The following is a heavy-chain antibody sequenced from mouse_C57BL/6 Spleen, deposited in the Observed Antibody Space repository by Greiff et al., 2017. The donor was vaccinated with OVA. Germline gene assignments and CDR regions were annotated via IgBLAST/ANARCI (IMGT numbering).Heavy chain of an antibody. J-gene: IGHJ1*03. CDR1: GFTFSDYY. CDR3: AREGGYYYGSSSYWYFDV. Sequence: EVKLVESEGGLVQPGSSMKLSCTASGFTFSDYYMAWVRQVPEKGLEWVANINYDGSSTYYLDSLKSRFIISRDNATNILYLQMSSLKSEDTATYYCAREGGYYYGSSSYWYFDVWGTGTTVTVSS. D-gene: IGHD1-1*01. V-gene: IGHV5-16*01. CDR2: INYDGSST.